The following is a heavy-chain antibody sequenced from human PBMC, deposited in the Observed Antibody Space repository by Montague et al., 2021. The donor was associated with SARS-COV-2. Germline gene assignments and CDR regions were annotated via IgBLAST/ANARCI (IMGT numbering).Heavy chain of an antibody. J-gene: IGHJ3*02. CDR3: ARSLLWFGELNAFDI. Sequence: VKPTQTLTLTCTFSGFSLSTSGMCVSWIRQPPGKALEWLALIDWDDDKYYSTSLKTRLTISKDTSKNQAVLTMTNMDPVDTATYYCARSLLWFGELNAFDIWGQGTMVTVSS. CDR2: IDWDDDK. CDR1: GFSLSTSGMC. D-gene: IGHD3-10*01. V-gene: IGHV2-70*01.